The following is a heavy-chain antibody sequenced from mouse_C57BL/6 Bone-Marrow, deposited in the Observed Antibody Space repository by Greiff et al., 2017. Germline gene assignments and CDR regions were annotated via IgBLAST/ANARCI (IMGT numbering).Heavy chain of an antibody. J-gene: IGHJ3*01. CDR1: GFTFSSYA. CDR3: TRERGYYYGSRGFAY. Sequence: EVKVVESGEGLVKPGGSLKLSCAASGFTFSSYAMSWVRQTPEKRLEWVAYISSGGDYIYYADTVKGRFTISRDNARKTLYLQMSSLKSEDTAMYYCTRERGYYYGSRGFAYWGQGTLVTVSA. V-gene: IGHV5-9-1*02. D-gene: IGHD1-1*01. CDR2: ISSGGDYI.